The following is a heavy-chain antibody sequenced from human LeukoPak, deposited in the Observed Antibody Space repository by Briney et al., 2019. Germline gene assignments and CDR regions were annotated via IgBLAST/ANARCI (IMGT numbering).Heavy chain of an antibody. V-gene: IGHV3-33*01. CDR3: ARAGGDILTGYPSHYFDY. CDR2: RWYDGSNK. CDR1: GFTFSSYG. D-gene: IGHD3-9*01. J-gene: IGHJ4*02. Sequence: GRSLRLSCAASGFTFSSYGMHWVRQAPGKGLEWVAVRWYDGSNKYYADSVKGRFTISRDNSKNTLYLQMNSLRAEDTAVYYCARAGGDILTGYPSHYFDYWGQGTLVTVSS.